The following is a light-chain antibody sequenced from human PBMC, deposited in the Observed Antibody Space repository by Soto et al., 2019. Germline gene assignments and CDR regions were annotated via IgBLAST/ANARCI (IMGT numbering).Light chain of an antibody. J-gene: IGKJ5*01. CDR2: GAS. Sequence: EIVLPQSPGTLSLSPGERATLSCRASQSVSSSYLAWYQQKPGQAPRFLIYGASSRATGIPDRFSGSGSGTDFTLTISRLEPEDFTVYYCQQYGSSPPITFGQGTRLEIK. CDR3: QQYGSSPPIT. V-gene: IGKV3-20*01. CDR1: QSVSSSY.